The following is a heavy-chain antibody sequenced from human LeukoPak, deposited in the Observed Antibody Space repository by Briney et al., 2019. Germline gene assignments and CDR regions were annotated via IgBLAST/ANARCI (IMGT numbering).Heavy chain of an antibody. V-gene: IGHV3-66*04. CDR2: IYSGCCT. J-gene: IGHJ4*02. Sequence: PGGSLRLSCSASGLTDRNNYLTWLGQAPGKGVEWVSIIYSGCCTYQPDPVKGRFTISRDNSMNTLHLQMNSLRADDTAVYYCARRYSSSWSCDYWGEGTLVTVSS. CDR1: GLTDRNNY. D-gene: IGHD6-13*01. CDR3: ARRYSSSWSCDY.